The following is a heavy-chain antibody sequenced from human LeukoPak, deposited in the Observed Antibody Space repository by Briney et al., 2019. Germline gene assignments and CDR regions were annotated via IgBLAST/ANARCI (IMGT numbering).Heavy chain of an antibody. CDR2: ISYDGSNK. J-gene: IGHJ4*02. V-gene: IGHV3-30*03. Sequence: GGSLRLSCAASGFTFSSYGMHWVRQAPGKGLEWVAVISYDGSNKYYADSVKGRFTISRDNAKNSLYLQMNSLRAEDTAVYYCARELFGSGSTGDFWGQGTLDTVSS. CDR1: GFTFSSYG. CDR3: ARELFGSGSTGDF. D-gene: IGHD3-10*01.